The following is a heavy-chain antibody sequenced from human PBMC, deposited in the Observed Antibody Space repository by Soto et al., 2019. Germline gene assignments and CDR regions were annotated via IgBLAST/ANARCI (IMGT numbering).Heavy chain of an antibody. V-gene: IGHV1-69*13. Sequence: LVKFSGKVTGNTFSSHHIRWVRPAPGKGLEWVGGIIPIFGTANDAQKFKGRVTITADESTSTADMELSSLRSEDTAGYYCASAYNFVGDYQYNGMDIWGLRDTVTVS. CDR2: IIPIFGTA. CDR1: GNTFSSHH. CDR3: ASAYNFVGDYQYNGMDI. D-gene: IGHD1-20*01. J-gene: IGHJ6*02.